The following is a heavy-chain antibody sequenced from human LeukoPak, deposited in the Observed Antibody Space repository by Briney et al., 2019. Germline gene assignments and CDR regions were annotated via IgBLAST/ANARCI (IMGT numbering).Heavy chain of an antibody. CDR1: GGSISSYY. CDR3: ARVSGYDWESFYDY. Sequence: SETLSLTCTVSGGSISSYYWSWIRQPPGKGLEWIGYIYYSGSTNYNPSLKSRVTISVATSENQFSLKLSSVTAADTAVYYCARVSGYDWESFYDYWGQGTLVTVSS. J-gene: IGHJ4*02. V-gene: IGHV4-59*01. D-gene: IGHD5-12*01. CDR2: IYYSGST.